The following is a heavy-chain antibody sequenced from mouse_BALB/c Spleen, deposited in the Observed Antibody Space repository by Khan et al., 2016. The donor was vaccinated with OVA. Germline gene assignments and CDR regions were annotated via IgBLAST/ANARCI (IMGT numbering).Heavy chain of an antibody. J-gene: IGHJ3*01. Sequence: QVQLQQSGPELVKPGASVKMSCKASGYTFTDYVMNWVKQRNGQGLEWIGQIYPGSGSTFYNEKFKGKATLTADRSSSTAYMQLSNLTSEDSAVYFCARALWDLFAYWAQWTLVTVSA. CDR1: GYTFTDYV. V-gene: IGHV1-77*01. CDR3: ARALWDLFAY. D-gene: IGHD4-1*01. CDR2: IYPGSGST.